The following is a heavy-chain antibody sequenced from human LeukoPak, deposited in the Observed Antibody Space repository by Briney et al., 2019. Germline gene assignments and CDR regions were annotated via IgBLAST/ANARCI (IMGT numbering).Heavy chain of an antibody. Sequence: GGSLRLSCAASGFTFSNAWMSWVRQAPGKGLEWVGRIKSKTDGGTTDYAAPVKGRFTISRDDSKNTLYLQMNSLRAEDTAVYYCAKERGSYGYESNFDYWGQGTLVTVSS. J-gene: IGHJ4*02. D-gene: IGHD5-18*01. V-gene: IGHV3-15*01. CDR1: GFTFSNAW. CDR3: AKERGSYGYESNFDY. CDR2: IKSKTDGGTT.